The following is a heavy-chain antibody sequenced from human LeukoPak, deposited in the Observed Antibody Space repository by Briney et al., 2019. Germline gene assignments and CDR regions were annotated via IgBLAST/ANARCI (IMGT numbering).Heavy chain of an antibody. J-gene: IGHJ4*02. V-gene: IGHV3-23*01. CDR3: AKLRPNFSKPRGVNKIKGDF. Sequence: GGSLRLSCEASGFTFNTHAISWVRQAPGKGLEWVASITSSGRTPYYTDSVKGRFTISRDNSKNTLYLQMNSLRGEDRAVYYCAKLRPNFSKPRGVNKIKGDFWGQGSLVTVSS. CDR2: ITSSGRTP. CDR1: GFTFNTHA. D-gene: IGHD3-10*01.